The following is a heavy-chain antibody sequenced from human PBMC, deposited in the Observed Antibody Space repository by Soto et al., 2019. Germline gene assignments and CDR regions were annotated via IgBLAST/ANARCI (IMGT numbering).Heavy chain of an antibody. D-gene: IGHD1-26*01. J-gene: IGHJ4*02. Sequence: ASVKVSCKASGYIFTGYYMHWVRQAPGQGLEWMGWIDPNSGGTDNAQKFQGRVTMTRGTSISTAYMELSRLRVDDTAVYYCARVMSGSYLGHGYYFDYWGQGTMVIVSS. CDR1: GYIFTGYY. CDR3: ARVMSGSYLGHGYYFDY. CDR2: IDPNSGGT. V-gene: IGHV1-2*02.